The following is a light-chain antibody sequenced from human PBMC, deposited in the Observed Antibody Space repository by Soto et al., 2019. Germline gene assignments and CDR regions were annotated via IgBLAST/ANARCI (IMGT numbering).Light chain of an antibody. J-gene: IGLJ2*01. CDR3: SSYADTNNLV. CDR2: EVN. V-gene: IGLV2-8*01. Sequence: QSVMTQPPSVSAAPGQRVTISCSGSSSNIGGNSVSWYQQHPGKAPKLMIDEVNKRPSGVPDRFSGSKSGNTASLTVSGLQAEDEADYYCSSYADTNNLVFGGETKLTVL. CDR1: SSNIGGNS.